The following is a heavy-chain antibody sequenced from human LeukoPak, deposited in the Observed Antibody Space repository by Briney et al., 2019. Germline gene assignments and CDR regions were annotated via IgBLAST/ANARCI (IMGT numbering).Heavy chain of an antibody. CDR2: IWYDGSNK. J-gene: IGHJ6*03. V-gene: IGHV3-33*01. CDR3: ARDKPPYYYYMDV. CDR1: GFTFSSYG. Sequence: GGSLRLSCAASGFTFSSYGMHWARQAPGKGLEWVAVIWYDGSNKYYADSVKGRFTISRDNSKNTLYLQMNSLRAEDTAVYYCARDKPPYYYYMDVWGKGTTVTVSS.